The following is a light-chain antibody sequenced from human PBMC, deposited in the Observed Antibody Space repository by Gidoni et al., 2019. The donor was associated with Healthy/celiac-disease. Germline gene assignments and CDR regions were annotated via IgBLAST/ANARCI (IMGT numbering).Light chain of an antibody. CDR2: RAS. CDR3: QQYTSYWT. J-gene: IGKJ1*01. Sequence: DPKLLIYRASNLESGVPSRFSGRGSGTQFTLTISSLQPDDFAAYYCQQYTSYWTFGQGTKVEIK. V-gene: IGKV1-5*03.